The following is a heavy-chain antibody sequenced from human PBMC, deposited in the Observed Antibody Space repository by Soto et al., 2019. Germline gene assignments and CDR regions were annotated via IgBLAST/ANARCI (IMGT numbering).Heavy chain of an antibody. Sequence: SVKVSCKASGGTFSSYAISWVRQAPGQGLEWMGGIIPIFGTANYAQKFQGRVTITADESTSTAYMELSSLRSEDTAVYYCARDHRERIGVLYYYYGMDVWGQGTTVTVS. CDR3: ARDHRERIGVLYYYYGMDV. CDR2: IIPIFGTA. D-gene: IGHD1-1*01. J-gene: IGHJ6*02. CDR1: GGTFSSYA. V-gene: IGHV1-69*13.